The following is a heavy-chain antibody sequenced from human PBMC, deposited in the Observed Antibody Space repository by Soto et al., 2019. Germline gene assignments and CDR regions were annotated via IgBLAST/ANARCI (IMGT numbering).Heavy chain of an antibody. CDR2: IYYSGST. CDR3: ARAGAATLSDF. Sequence: SETLSLTCTVSGGSISSYYWSWFRQPPGKGLEWIGYIYYSGSTNYNPSLKSRVTISVDTSKNQFSLKLSSVTAADTAVYYCARAGAATLSDFWGQRTLVTVSS. D-gene: IGHD2-15*01. V-gene: IGHV4-59*01. CDR1: GGSISSYY. J-gene: IGHJ4*02.